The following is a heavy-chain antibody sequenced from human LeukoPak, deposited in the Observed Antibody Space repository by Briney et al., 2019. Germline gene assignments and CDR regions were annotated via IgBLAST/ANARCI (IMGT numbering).Heavy chain of an antibody. CDR1: GGSISSGGYS. CDR2: IYHSGST. J-gene: IGHJ5*02. D-gene: IGHD4-17*01. CDR3: ARGSTVTTLVPSFDP. Sequence: PSETLSLTCAVSGGSISSGGYSWSWIRQPPGKGLEWIGYIYHSGSTYYNPSLKSRVTISVDRSKNQFSLKLSSVTAADTAVYYCARGSTVTTLVPSFDPWGQGTLVTVSS. V-gene: IGHV4-30-2*01.